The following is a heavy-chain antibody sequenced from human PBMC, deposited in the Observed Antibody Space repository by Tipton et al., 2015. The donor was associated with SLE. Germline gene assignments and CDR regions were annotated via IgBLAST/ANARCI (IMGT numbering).Heavy chain of an antibody. CDR1: GFTFSSYG. Sequence: SLRLSCVASGFTFSSYGMHWIRQAPGKGLEWVAFIRFDGSNKYYADSVKGRFTISRDNSKNTVDLQMSSLRAEDTAIYYCVRDAYGDSTVLLDSWGQGALVTVSS. D-gene: IGHD4-17*01. CDR3: VRDAYGDSTVLLDS. CDR2: IRFDGSNK. J-gene: IGHJ4*02. V-gene: IGHV3-30*02.